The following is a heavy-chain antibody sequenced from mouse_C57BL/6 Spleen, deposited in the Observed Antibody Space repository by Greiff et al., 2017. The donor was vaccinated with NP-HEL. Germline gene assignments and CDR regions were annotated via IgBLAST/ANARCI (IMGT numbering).Heavy chain of an antibody. V-gene: IGHV1-80*01. CDR2: IYPGDGDT. J-gene: IGHJ4*01. Sequence: VQLQQSGAELVKPGASVKISCKASGYAFSSYWMNWVKQRPGKGLEWIGQIYPGDGDTNYNGKFKGKATLTADKSSSTAYMQLSSLTSEDSAVYFCARGDYGNSYAMDYWGQGTSVTVSS. CDR3: ARGDYGNSYAMDY. CDR1: GYAFSSYW. D-gene: IGHD2-1*01.